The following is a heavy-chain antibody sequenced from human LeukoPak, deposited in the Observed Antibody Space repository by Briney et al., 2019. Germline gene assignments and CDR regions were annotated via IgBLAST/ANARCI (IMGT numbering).Heavy chain of an antibody. Sequence: GASVKLSCKASGGSFTSHAIAWVRQAHGQGPEWMGGIIPISGTANYAQKFQGRVTITTDESTSTAYMELSSLTSDDTAVYYCARGLQYQLLKALGYYYMDVWGEGTTVTVSS. J-gene: IGHJ6*03. D-gene: IGHD2-2*01. CDR3: ARGLQYQLLKALGYYYMDV. V-gene: IGHV1-69*05. CDR1: GGSFTSHA. CDR2: IIPISGTA.